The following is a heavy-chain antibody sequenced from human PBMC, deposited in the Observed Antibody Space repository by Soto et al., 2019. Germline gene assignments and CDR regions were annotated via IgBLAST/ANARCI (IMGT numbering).Heavy chain of an antibody. CDR2: INHSGST. Sequence: PSETLSLTCAVYGGSFSGYYWTWIRQPPGTGLEWIGEINHSGSTNYNPSLKSRVTISVDTSKNQLSLKLRSVTAADTAVYYCAKHVVVVSGGSSFDFWGQGLLVTVSS. CDR3: AKHVVVVSGGSSFDF. J-gene: IGHJ4*02. CDR1: GGSFSGYY. V-gene: IGHV4-34*01. D-gene: IGHD2-2*01.